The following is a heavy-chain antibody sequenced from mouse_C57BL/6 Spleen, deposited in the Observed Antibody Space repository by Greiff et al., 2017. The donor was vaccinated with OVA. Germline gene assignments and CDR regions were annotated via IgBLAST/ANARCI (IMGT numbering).Heavy chain of an antibody. J-gene: IGHJ2*01. Sequence: EVMLVESGGDLVKPGGSLKLSCAASGFTFSSYGMSWVRQTPDKRLEWVATISSGGSYTYYPDSVKGRFTISRDNAKNTLYLQMSSLKSEDTAMYYCARQGPSNFDYWGQGTTLTVSS. CDR2: ISSGGSYT. CDR1: GFTFSSYG. V-gene: IGHV5-6*01. CDR3: ARQGPSNFDY.